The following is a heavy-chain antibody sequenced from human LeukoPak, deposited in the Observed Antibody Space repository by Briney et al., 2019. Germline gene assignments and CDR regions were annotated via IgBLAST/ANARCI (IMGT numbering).Heavy chain of an antibody. Sequence: ASVKVSCKASGGTFSSYAISWVRQAPGQGLEWMGRIIPILGIANYAQKFQGRVTITADESTSTAYMELSSLRSEDTAVYYCAIVPRPKKTFDYWGQGTLVTVSS. CDR3: AIVPRPKKTFDY. V-gene: IGHV1-69*04. CDR1: GGTFSSYA. J-gene: IGHJ4*02. CDR2: IIPILGIA.